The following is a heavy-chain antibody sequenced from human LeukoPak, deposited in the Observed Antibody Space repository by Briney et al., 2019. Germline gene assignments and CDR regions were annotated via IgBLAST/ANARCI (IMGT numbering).Heavy chain of an antibody. CDR2: IYPGDSDT. D-gene: IGHD4-11*01. CDR1: GYSFISYW. J-gene: IGHJ4*02. CDR3: ARLPKSDYKALYYFDY. V-gene: IGHV5-51*01. Sequence: GESLKISCKGSGYSFISYWIGWVRQMPGKGLEWMGIIYPGDSDTRYSPSFQGQVTISADKSISTAYLQWSSLKASDTAMYYCARLPKSDYKALYYFDYWGQGTLVTVSS.